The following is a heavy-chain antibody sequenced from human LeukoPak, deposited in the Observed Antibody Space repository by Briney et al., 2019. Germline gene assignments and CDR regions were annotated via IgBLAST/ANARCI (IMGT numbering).Heavy chain of an antibody. D-gene: IGHD2-21*02. CDR1: GFAVSGNY. Sequence: GGSLRLSCAASGFAVSGNYMSWVRQAPGKGLEWVSAIYSGGITTHYADSVKGRFTISRDSSKNTLYLQMNSLRAGDTAVYYCARQQSDSYWYLDLWGRGTLVTASS. CDR2: IYSGGITT. J-gene: IGHJ2*01. CDR3: ARQQSDSYWYLDL. V-gene: IGHV3-53*01.